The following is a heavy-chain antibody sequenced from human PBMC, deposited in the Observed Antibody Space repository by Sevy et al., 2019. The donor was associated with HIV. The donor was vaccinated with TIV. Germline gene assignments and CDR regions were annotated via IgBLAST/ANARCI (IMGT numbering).Heavy chain of an antibody. Sequence: GGSLRLSCAASGFTFGSYGMHWVRQAPGKGLVWVSRINSDGSSTSYADSVKGRFTISRDNAKNTLYLQMNSLRAEDTAVYYCARDMSGSYRYYYYGMDVWGQGTTVTVSS. CDR2: INSDGSST. D-gene: IGHD1-26*01. CDR3: ARDMSGSYRYYYYGMDV. CDR1: GFTFGSYG. J-gene: IGHJ6*02. V-gene: IGHV3-74*01.